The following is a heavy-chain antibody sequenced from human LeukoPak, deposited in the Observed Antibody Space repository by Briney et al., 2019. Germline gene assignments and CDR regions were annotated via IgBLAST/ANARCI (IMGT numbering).Heavy chain of an antibody. Sequence: SETLSLTCTVSGGSISSYYWSWIRQPPGKGLEWIGYIYYSGSTNYNPSLKSRVTISVDTSKNQFSLKLSSVTAADTAVYYCASAGLEEGFIRAWGQGTLVTVSS. CDR3: ASAGLEEGFIRA. CDR2: IYYSGST. D-gene: IGHD4/OR15-4a*01. CDR1: GGSISSYY. V-gene: IGHV4-59*08. J-gene: IGHJ4*02.